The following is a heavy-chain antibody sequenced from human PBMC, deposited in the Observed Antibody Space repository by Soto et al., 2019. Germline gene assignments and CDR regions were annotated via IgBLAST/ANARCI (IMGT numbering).Heavy chain of an antibody. Sequence: GGSLRLSCAASGFTFSSYGMHWVRQAPGKGLEWVAVIWYDGGNKYYADSVKGRFTISRDNSKNTLYLQMNSLRAEDTAVYYCARDDSDGDYAPYYYYYYGMDVWGQGTTVTVSS. V-gene: IGHV3-33*01. J-gene: IGHJ6*02. D-gene: IGHD4-17*01. CDR3: ARDDSDGDYAPYYYYYYGMDV. CDR1: GFTFSSYG. CDR2: IWYDGGNK.